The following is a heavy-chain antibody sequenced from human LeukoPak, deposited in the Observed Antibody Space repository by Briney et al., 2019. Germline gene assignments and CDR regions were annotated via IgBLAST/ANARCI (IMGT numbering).Heavy chain of an antibody. V-gene: IGHV4-39*01. Sequence: SETLSLTCTLSGVSVRSRGLSWGWIRQPPGKGLEWIATISSNGTTYYNPSVRSRITISVDTSKSQFSVKLGPVAAADTAVYYCSKGFEEWGGADSWGQGTLVTVSS. D-gene: IGHD3-10*01. J-gene: IGHJ4*02. CDR1: GVSVRSRGLS. CDR3: SKGFEEWGGADS. CDR2: ISSNGTT.